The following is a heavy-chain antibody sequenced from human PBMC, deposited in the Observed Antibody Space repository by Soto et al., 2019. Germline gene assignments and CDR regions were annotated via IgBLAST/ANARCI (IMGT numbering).Heavy chain of an antibody. CDR1: GGSISSYY. Sequence: SETLSLTCTVSGGSISSYYWSWIRQPPGKGLEWIGYIYYSGSTNYNPSLKSRVTISVDTSKNQFSLKLSSVTAADTAVYYCARHGLSGYSGYDYYYYYGMDVWGQGTTVTVSS. CDR3: ARHGLSGYSGYDYYYYYGMDV. J-gene: IGHJ6*02. V-gene: IGHV4-59*08. CDR2: IYYSGST. D-gene: IGHD5-12*01.